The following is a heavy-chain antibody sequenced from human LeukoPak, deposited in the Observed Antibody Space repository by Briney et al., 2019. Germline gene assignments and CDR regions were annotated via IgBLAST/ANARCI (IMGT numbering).Heavy chain of an antibody. V-gene: IGHV3-74*01. D-gene: IGHD3-3*01. Sequence: GGSLRLSCAASGCTFSSYWMHWVRQAPGKGLVWVSRINSDGSSTSYADSVKGRFTISRDNAKNTLYLQMNSLRAEDTAVYYCAREVLLYDFWSGYFFEYWGQGTLVTVSS. J-gene: IGHJ4*02. CDR3: AREVLLYDFWSGYFFEY. CDR2: INSDGSST. CDR1: GCTFSSYW.